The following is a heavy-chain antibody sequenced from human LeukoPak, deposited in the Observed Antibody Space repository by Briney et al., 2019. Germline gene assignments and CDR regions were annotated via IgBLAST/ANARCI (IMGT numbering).Heavy chain of an antibody. J-gene: IGHJ2*01. V-gene: IGHV4-59*08. D-gene: IGHD3-22*01. CDR3: ARLWSYYYDSSGYYLDWYFDL. CDR1: GGSISSYY. CDR2: IYYSGST. Sequence: SETLSLTCTVSGGSISSYYWSWLRQPPGKGLEWIGYIYYSGSTNYNPSLKSRFTISVDTSKNQFSLKLSSVTAADTAVYYCARLWSYYYDSSGYYLDWYFDLWGRGTLVTVSP.